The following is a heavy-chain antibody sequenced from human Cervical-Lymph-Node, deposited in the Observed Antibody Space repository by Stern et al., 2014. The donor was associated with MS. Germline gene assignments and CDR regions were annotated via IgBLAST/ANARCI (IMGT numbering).Heavy chain of an antibody. Sequence: EVQLVESGAEVKKPGESLRISCEVSGYKFTNNWIGWVRQMPGQGLEWMGIIYPGDSETRYSPSFHSHVTILVEQSHTNAYLQWSSLKASDTALYYCARRGHGYMGIDYWGQGTPVTVSS. J-gene: IGHJ4*02. CDR3: ARRGHGYMGIDY. D-gene: IGHD5-24*01. V-gene: IGHV5-51*03. CDR1: GYKFTNNW. CDR2: IYPGDSET.